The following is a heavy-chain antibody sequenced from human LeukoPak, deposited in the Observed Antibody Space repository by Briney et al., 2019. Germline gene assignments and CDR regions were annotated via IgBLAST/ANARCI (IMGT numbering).Heavy chain of an antibody. D-gene: IGHD3-9*01. V-gene: IGHV3-33*08. Sequence: GRSLRLSCAASGFTFSNYDMHWVRQAPGKGLEWVAVIWYDGSNKYYADSVKGRFTISRDNSKNTLYLQMNSLRAEDTAVYYCARTMRPILTGYYSLDYWGQGTLVTVSS. J-gene: IGHJ4*02. CDR2: IWYDGSNK. CDR3: ARTMRPILTGYYSLDY. CDR1: GFTFSNYD.